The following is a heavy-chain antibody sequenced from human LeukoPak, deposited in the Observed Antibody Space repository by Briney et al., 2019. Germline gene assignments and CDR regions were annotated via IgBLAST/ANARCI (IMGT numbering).Heavy chain of an antibody. V-gene: IGHV5-51*01. J-gene: IGHJ3*02. CDR3: ARQLTYFSWWFDPFDI. D-gene: IGHD2-15*01. Sequence: KHGESLKISCKGSGYSFTTYWIGWVRQLPGKGLEWMGVIYPGDSDTRYSPSFQGQVTISADKSITTAFLQWSSLKASDTAIYYCARQLTYFSWWFDPFDIWGQGTMVTVSS. CDR1: GYSFTTYW. CDR2: IYPGDSDT.